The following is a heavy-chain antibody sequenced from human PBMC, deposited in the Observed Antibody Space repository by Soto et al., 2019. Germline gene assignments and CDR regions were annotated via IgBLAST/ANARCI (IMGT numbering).Heavy chain of an antibody. CDR3: ARVYCSSSSCYYFDY. D-gene: IGHD2-2*01. CDR2: INQDGSEK. V-gene: IGHV3-7*01. J-gene: IGHJ4*02. Sequence: PGGSLRLSCAASGFTFNTYWMTWVRQAPGKGLEWVANINQDGSEKYYVDSVKGRLTISRDNAKNSLYLLMNSLRAEDTAVYYCARVYCSSSSCYYFDYWGQGTLVTVPS. CDR1: GFTFNTYW.